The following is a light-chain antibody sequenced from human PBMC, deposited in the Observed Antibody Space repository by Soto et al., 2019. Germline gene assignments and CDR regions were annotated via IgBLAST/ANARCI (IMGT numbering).Light chain of an antibody. J-gene: IGKJ3*01. CDR3: QQYGTSPQG. CDR1: QSVSSSY. V-gene: IGKV3-20*01. CDR2: AAS. Sequence: EIVLTQSPGTLSLSPGERATLSCRASQSVSSSYLAWYQQRPGQAPRLLIYAASSRATGIPDRLSGSGSGTDFTLTISRLEPEDFAVYYCQQYGTSPQGFGPGTKVDIK.